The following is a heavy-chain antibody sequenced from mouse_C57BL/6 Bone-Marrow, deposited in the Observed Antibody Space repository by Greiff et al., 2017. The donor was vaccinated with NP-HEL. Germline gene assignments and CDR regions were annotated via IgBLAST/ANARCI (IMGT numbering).Heavy chain of an antibody. V-gene: IGHV5-9-1*02. CDR3: TRDYYGSSLAWFAY. CDR2: ISSGGDYI. CDR1: GFTFSSYA. D-gene: IGHD1-1*01. J-gene: IGHJ3*01. Sequence: EVMLVESGEGLVKPGGSLKLSCAASGFTFSSYAMSWVRQTPEKRLEWVAYISSGGDYIYYADTVKGRFTISRDNDRNTLYLQMSSLKSEDTAMYYCTRDYYGSSLAWFAYWGQGTLVTVSA.